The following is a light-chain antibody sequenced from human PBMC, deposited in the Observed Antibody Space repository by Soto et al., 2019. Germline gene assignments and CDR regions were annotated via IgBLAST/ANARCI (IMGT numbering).Light chain of an antibody. Sequence: SYALTQPPSVSVAPGQTARIPCGGNNIGSKSVHWYQQKPGQAPVLVVYDDSDRPSGIPERFSGSNSGNTATLTISRVEAGDEADYFCQVWDSSSDHPYVFGIGNKVTVL. J-gene: IGLJ1*01. CDR3: QVWDSSSDHPYV. CDR1: NIGSKS. V-gene: IGLV3-21*02. CDR2: DDS.